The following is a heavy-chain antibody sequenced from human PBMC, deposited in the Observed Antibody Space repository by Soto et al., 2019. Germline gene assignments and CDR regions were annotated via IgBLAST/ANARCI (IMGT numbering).Heavy chain of an antibody. CDR3: ATLPWAVTNVNI. V-gene: IGHV3-23*01. J-gene: IGHJ4*02. CDR1: GFAFSVSG. Sequence: EAQLLESGGDLVQSGGTLRLSCAASGFAFSVSGMSWVRQAPGRGPEWVSAIRSAGSPHYADSVKGRFTVSRDNSKNTLDLQLDSLRAEDTAVYYGATLPWAVTNVNIWGQGTLVTVSS. D-gene: IGHD4-17*01. CDR2: IRSAGSP.